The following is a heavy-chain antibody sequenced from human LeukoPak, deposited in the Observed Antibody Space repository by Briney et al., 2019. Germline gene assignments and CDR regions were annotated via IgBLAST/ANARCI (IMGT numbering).Heavy chain of an antibody. D-gene: IGHD3-22*01. Sequence: PGGSLRLSCAASGFTFSSYSMNWVRQAPGKGLEWVSSISSSSSYIYYADSVKGRFTISRDNAKNSLYLQMNSLRAEDTAVYYCARVDYDSSGRPTPGDVWGKGTTVTVSS. V-gene: IGHV3-21*01. CDR1: GFTFSSYS. J-gene: IGHJ6*04. CDR2: ISSSSSYI. CDR3: ARVDYDSSGRPTPGDV.